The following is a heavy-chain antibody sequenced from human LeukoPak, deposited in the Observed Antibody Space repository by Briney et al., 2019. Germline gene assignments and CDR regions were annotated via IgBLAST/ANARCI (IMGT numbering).Heavy chain of an antibody. V-gene: IGHV4-31*03. D-gene: IGHD3-3*01. J-gene: IGHJ3*02. CDR2: IYYSGST. CDR1: GGSISSGGYY. Sequence: SQTLSLTRTVSGGSISSGGYYWSWIRQHPGKGLEWIGYIYYSGSTYYDPSLKSRVTISVDTSKNQFFLKLSSVTAADTAVYYCASSYVDYDFWKLGANAFDIWGQGTMVTVSS. CDR3: ASSYVDYDFWKLGANAFDI.